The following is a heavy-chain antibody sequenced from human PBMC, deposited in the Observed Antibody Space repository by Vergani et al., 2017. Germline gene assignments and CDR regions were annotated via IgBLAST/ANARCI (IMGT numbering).Heavy chain of an antibody. CDR1: GFTFSSYA. CDR3: ARDRPYSGSYLDALGNAFDI. V-gene: IGHV3-30-3*01. J-gene: IGHJ3*02. CDR2: ISYDGSNK. Sequence: QVQLVESGGGVVQPGRSLRLSCAASGFTFSSYAMHWVRQAPGKGLEWVAVISYDGSNKYYADSVKGRFTISRDNSKNTLYLQMNSLRAEDTAVYYCARDRPYSGSYLDALGNAFDIWGQGTMVTVSS. D-gene: IGHD1-26*01.